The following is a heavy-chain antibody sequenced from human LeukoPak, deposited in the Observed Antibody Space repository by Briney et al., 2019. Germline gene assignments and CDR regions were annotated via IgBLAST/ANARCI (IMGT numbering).Heavy chain of an antibody. CDR3: ARDGCGNTCYRGDAFDI. Sequence: PGGSLRLSCAASGFPFSSFNMNWVRQSPGKGLEWISYISSGGATIFYADSVKGRFTISRDNAKNSVYLQMTNVRAEDTAVYYCARDGCGNTCYRGDAFDIWGQGTMVTVSS. CDR1: GFPFSSFN. D-gene: IGHD2-2*01. V-gene: IGHV3-48*01. J-gene: IGHJ3*02. CDR2: ISSGGATI.